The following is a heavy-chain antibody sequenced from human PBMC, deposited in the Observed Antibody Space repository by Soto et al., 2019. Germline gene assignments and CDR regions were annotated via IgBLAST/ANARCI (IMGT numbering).Heavy chain of an antibody. D-gene: IGHD4-17*01. Sequence: QVQLQESGPGLVKPSQTLSLTCTVSGGSISSGGYYWSWIRQHPGKGLEWIGYIYYSGSTYYNPSLKGRVTISVDTSKNQFSLKLSSVTAADTHVYYCARDVDYGDHPSYYYYGMDVWGQGTTVTVSS. J-gene: IGHJ6*02. CDR2: IYYSGST. V-gene: IGHV4-31*03. CDR3: ARDVDYGDHPSYYYYGMDV. CDR1: GGSISSGGYY.